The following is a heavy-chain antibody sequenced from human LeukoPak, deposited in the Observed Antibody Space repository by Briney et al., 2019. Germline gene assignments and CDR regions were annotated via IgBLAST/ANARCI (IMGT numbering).Heavy chain of an antibody. J-gene: IGHJ5*02. Sequence: SETLSLTCTVSGGSINSYYWSWIRQPPGKGLEWIGHVFYTGSSNYNPSPKSRVTISLDRSKNQFSLRLTSVTAADTAVYYCARAGAWQIDPWGQGTLVTVSS. CDR2: VFYTGSS. CDR3: ARAGAWQIDP. CDR1: GGSINSYY. V-gene: IGHV4-59*01. D-gene: IGHD3-10*01.